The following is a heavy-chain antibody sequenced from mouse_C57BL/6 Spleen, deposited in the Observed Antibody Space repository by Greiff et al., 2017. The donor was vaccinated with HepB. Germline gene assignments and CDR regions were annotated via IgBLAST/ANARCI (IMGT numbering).Heavy chain of an antibody. Sequence: EVKLQESGPGLVKPSQSLSLTCSVTGYSITSGYYWNWIRQFPGNKLEWMGYISYDGSNNYNPSLKNRISITRDTSKNQFFLKLNSVTTEDTATYYCARGGGYYDWFAYWGQGTLVTVSA. V-gene: IGHV3-6*01. CDR2: ISYDGSN. CDR1: GYSITSGYY. CDR3: ARGGGYYDWFAY. J-gene: IGHJ3*01. D-gene: IGHD2-3*01.